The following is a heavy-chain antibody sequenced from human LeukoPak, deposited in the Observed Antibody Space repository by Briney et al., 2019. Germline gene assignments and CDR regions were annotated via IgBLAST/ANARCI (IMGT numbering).Heavy chain of an antibody. CDR3: TSLEGYCSGGSCNYGMDV. CDR2: INRDGSST. Sequence: PGGSLRLSCAASGFTFSSYWMHWVRQAPGKGLVWVSRINRDGSSTNYADSVEGRFTISRDNAKNTLYLQMDSLRAEDTAVYYCTSLEGYCSGGSCNYGMDVWGTGTTVTVSS. J-gene: IGHJ6*04. V-gene: IGHV3-74*01. D-gene: IGHD2-15*01. CDR1: GFTFSSYW.